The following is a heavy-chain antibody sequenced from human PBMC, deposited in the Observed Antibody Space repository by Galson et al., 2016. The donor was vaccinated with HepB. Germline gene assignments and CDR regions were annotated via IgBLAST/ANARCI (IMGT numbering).Heavy chain of an antibody. CDR1: GFIFSNYW. CDR3: ARGTEQWPAY. D-gene: IGHD6-19*01. Sequence: SLRLSCAASGFIFSNYWMSWVRQAPGKGLEWVALISYDGSKKYYADSVKGRFTISRDNSKSTLYLQMNSLRAEDTAVYYCARGTEQWPAYWGQGTLVTVSS. CDR2: ISYDGSKK. V-gene: IGHV3-30*03. J-gene: IGHJ4*02.